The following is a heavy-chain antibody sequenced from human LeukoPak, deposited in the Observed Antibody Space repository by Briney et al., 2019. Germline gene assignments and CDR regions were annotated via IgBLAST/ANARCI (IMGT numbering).Heavy chain of an antibody. D-gene: IGHD3-3*01. J-gene: IGHJ5*02. V-gene: IGHV3-23*01. CDR2: ISGSGGST. CDR1: GFTFSSYD. Sequence: GGSLRLSCAASGFTFSSYDMHWVRQATGKGLEWVSAISGSGGSTYYADSVKGRFTISRDNSKNTLYLQMNSLRAEDTAVYYCAKDGVYYDFWSGPNWFDPWGQGTLVTVSS. CDR3: AKDGVYYDFWSGPNWFDP.